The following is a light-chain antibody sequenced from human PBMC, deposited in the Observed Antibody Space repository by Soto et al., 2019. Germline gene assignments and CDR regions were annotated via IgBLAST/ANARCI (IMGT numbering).Light chain of an antibody. CDR2: EVS. CDR3: SSYTTTTRL. CDR1: SSDIGSNNY. J-gene: IGLJ3*02. V-gene: IGLV2-14*01. Sequence: QSVLTQPASVSGSPGQSITISCTGTSSDIGSNNYVSWFQQRPGKAPTLIIYEVSNRPSGVSTHFSGSKSGNTASLTISGLLPEDEAESYCSSYTTTTRLFGGGTQLTVL.